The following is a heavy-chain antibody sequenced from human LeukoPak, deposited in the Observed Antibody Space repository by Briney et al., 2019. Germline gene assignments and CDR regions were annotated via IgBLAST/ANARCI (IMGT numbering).Heavy chain of an antibody. CDR2: ISSSSSYI. J-gene: IGHJ3*02. CDR3: AGGILRYFDWSPSDAFDI. D-gene: IGHD3-9*01. Sequence: KAGGSLRLSCAASGFTFSSYSMNWVRQAPGKGLEWVSSISSSSSYIYYADSVKGRFTISRDNAKNSLYLQMNSLRAEDTAVYYCAGGILRYFDWSPSDAFDIWGQGTMVTVSS. V-gene: IGHV3-21*01. CDR1: GFTFSSYS.